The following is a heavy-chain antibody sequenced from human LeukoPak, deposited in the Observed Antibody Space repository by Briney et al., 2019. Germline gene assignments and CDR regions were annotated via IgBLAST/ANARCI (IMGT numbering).Heavy chain of an antibody. V-gene: IGHV3-23*01. CDR1: GFTFSSYA. CDR3: AKESKTRIAALDF. D-gene: IGHD6-13*01. J-gene: IGHJ4*02. CDR2: ISNSGGST. Sequence: GGSLRLSCAASGFTFSSYAMGWVRQAPGKGLEWVSGISNSGGSTDYAASVKGRFTISRDNSKNTLYLQMNSLRAEDTAVYYCAKESKTRIAALDFWGQGTLVTVSS.